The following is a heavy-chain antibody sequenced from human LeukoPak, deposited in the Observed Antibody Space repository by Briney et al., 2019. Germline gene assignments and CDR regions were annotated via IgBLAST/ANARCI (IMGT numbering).Heavy chain of an antibody. V-gene: IGHV3-23*01. CDR3: ATGDSSGYFNIY. D-gene: IGHD3-22*01. CDR1: GFTFSSYA. CDR2: ISGSGGST. J-gene: IGHJ4*02. Sequence: GASLGLSCAASGFTFSSYAMSWVRQAPGKGLEWVSAISGSGGSTYYADSVKGRFTISRDNSKNTLYLQMNSLRAEDTAVYYCATGDSSGYFNIYWGQGTLVTVSS.